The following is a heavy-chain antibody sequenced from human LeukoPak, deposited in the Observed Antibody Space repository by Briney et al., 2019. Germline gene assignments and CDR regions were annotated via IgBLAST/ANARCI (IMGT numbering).Heavy chain of an antibody. D-gene: IGHD4-17*01. Sequence: GGSLRLSCAASGFTFSSYGMSWVRQAPGKGLEWVSYISSSGSTIYYADSVKGRFTISRDNAKNSLYLQMNSLRAEDTAVYYCARLAYGDYFLDYWGQGTLVTVSS. CDR1: GFTFSSYG. CDR3: ARLAYGDYFLDY. J-gene: IGHJ4*02. V-gene: IGHV3-48*04. CDR2: ISSSGSTI.